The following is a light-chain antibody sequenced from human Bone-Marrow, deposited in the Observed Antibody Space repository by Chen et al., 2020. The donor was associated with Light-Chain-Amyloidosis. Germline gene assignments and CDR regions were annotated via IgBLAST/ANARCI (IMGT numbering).Light chain of an antibody. V-gene: IGKV3-20*01. CDR3: QQYGSSPGT. J-gene: IGKJ1*01. Sequence: EIVWRHSPGTRSLPPGERATLSCRASQSVSSSYLAWYQQKPGQAPRLLIYGASSRATGIPDRFSGSGSGTDFTLTISRLEPEDFAVYYCQQYGSSPGTFGQGTKVEIK. CDR1: QSVSSSY. CDR2: GAS.